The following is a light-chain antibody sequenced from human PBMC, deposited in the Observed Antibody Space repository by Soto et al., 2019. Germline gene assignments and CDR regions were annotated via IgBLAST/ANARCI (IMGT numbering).Light chain of an antibody. CDR3: QQYDSSPS. CDR2: GAS. V-gene: IGKV3-20*01. Sequence: EIVLTQSPGTLSLSPGERVTLSCRASQSVSSSYLAWYQQRPGQAPRLLIYGASSRAAGVPDRFSGSGSGTDFALTISRLEPEDFAVYYCQQYDSSPSFVPGTKVDIK. J-gene: IGKJ3*01. CDR1: QSVSSSY.